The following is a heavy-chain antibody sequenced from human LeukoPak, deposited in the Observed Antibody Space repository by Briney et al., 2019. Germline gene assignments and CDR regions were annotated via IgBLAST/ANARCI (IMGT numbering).Heavy chain of an antibody. D-gene: IGHD2-15*01. CDR3: ARVAVAWFDP. CDR1: GGSISSYY. J-gene: IGHJ5*02. Sequence: SETLSLTCTVSGGSISSYYWSWIRQPPGKGLEWIGYIYYSGSTNYNPSLESRVTISVDTSKNQFSLKLSSVTAADTAVYYCARVAVAWFDPWGQGTLVTVSS. CDR2: IYYSGST. V-gene: IGHV4-59*01.